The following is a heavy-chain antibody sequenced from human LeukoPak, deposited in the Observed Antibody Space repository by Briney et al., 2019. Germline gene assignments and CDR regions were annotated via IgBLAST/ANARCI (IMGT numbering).Heavy chain of an antibody. D-gene: IGHD3-22*01. CDR1: GGSISSYY. Sequence: SETLSLTRTVSGGSISSYYWSWIRQPPGKGLEWIGYISYSGGTNYNPSLKSRVTISVDTFKNQFSLKLSSVTAADTAVYYCARVLDRSGYYYYFDYWGQGTLVTVSS. J-gene: IGHJ4*02. CDR3: ARVLDRSGYYYYFDY. V-gene: IGHV4-59*01. CDR2: ISYSGGT.